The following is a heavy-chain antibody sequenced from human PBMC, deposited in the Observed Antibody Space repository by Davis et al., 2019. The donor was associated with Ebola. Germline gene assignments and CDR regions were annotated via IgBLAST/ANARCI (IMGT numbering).Heavy chain of an antibody. CDR3: ARSSSWYSHDY. D-gene: IGHD6-13*01. J-gene: IGHJ4*02. Sequence: ASVKVSCKASGYTFTSYYMHWVRQAPGQGLEWMGWISAYNGNTNYAQKLQGRVTMTTDTSTSTAYMELRSLRSDDTAVYYCARSSSWYSHDYWGQGTLVTVSS. CDR2: ISAYNGNT. V-gene: IGHV1-18*04. CDR1: GYTFTSYY.